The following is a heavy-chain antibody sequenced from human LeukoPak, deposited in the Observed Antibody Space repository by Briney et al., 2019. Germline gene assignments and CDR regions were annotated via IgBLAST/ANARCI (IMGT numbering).Heavy chain of an antibody. D-gene: IGHD4-17*01. J-gene: IGHJ3*02. Sequence: SQTLSLTCSVSGGSISSGDYYWSWIRQPPGQGLEWIGYIYYSGSTYYNPSLKSRVTISVDTSKNQFSLKLSSVTAADTAVYYCARDYGDYEPHGAFDIWGQGTMVTVSS. CDR2: IYYSGST. V-gene: IGHV4-30-4*01. CDR3: ARDYGDYEPHGAFDI. CDR1: GGSISSGDYY.